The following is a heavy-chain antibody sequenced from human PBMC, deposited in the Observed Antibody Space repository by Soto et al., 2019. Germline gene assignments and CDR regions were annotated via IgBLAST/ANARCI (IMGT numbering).Heavy chain of an antibody. CDR2: ISGSGGST. CDR3: AKDHILLWFGEGNYYGMDV. CDR1: GFTFSSYA. V-gene: IGHV3-23*01. Sequence: GGSLRLSCAASGFTFSSYAMSWVRQAPGKGLEWVSAISGSGGSTYYADSVKGRFTISRDNSKNTLYLQMNSLRAEDTAVYYCAKDHILLWFGEGNYYGMDVWGQGTTVTVSS. D-gene: IGHD3-10*01. J-gene: IGHJ6*02.